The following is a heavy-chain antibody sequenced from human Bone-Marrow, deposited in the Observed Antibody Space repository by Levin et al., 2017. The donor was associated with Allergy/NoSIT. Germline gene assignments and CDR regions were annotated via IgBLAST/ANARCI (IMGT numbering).Heavy chain of an antibody. CDR2: ISGSNGVI. CDR3: AKMEGAKVAIWFFDY. CDR1: GFTFGNLA. J-gene: IGHJ4*02. V-gene: IGHV3-23*01. Sequence: GGSLRLSCAASGFTFGNLATGWVRQAPGKGLEWVASISGSNGVIWYADSVKGRFTISRDNFRNTLFLQMNSLRAEDTAVYYCAKMEGAKVAIWFFDYWGQGTLVTVSS. D-gene: IGHD1-26*01.